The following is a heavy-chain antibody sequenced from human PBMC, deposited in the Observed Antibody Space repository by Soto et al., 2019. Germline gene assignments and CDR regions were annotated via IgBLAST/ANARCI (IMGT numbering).Heavy chain of an antibody. CDR3: AKDHSRVRLKGYFDY. V-gene: IGHV3-30*18. D-gene: IGHD3-22*01. J-gene: IGHJ4*02. Sequence: GGSLRLSCAASGFTFSSYGMHWVRQAPGKGLEWVAVISYDGSNKYYADSVKGRFTISRDNSKNTLYLQMNSLRAEDTAVYYCAKDHSRVRLKGYFDYWGQGTLVTVSS. CDR1: GFTFSSYG. CDR2: ISYDGSNK.